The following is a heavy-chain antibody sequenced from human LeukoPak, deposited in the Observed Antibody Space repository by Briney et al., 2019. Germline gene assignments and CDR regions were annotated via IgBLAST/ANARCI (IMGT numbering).Heavy chain of an antibody. V-gene: IGHV3-23*01. J-gene: IGHJ4*02. CDR2: IGSSGGTT. CDR1: GFTFSSYA. Sequence: GGSLRLSCAASGFTFSSYAMSCVRQAPGKGLEWVSTIGSSGGTTYYADSVKGRFTISRDISKNTLYLQMNSLSAEDTAVYYCAKDGMYSSSSSYYFDYWGQGTLVTVSS. D-gene: IGHD6-6*01. CDR3: AKDGMYSSSSSYYFDY.